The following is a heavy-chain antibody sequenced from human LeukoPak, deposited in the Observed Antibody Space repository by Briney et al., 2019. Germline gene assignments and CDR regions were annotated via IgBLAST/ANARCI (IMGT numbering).Heavy chain of an antibody. V-gene: IGHV4-59*08. Sequence: SETLSRTCIVSGASISSDYWNWIRQPPGKGLEWIGYIYYSGSTNYNPSLKSRVTISVDTSKNQFSLKLSSVTAADTAVYYCAVMYSSSWYWFDPWGQGTLVTVSS. CDR3: AVMYSSSWYWFDP. CDR2: IYYSGST. CDR1: GASISSDY. D-gene: IGHD6-13*01. J-gene: IGHJ5*02.